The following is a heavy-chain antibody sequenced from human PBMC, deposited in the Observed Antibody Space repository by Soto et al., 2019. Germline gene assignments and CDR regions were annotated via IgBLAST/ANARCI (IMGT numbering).Heavy chain of an antibody. J-gene: IGHJ6*02. CDR3: AKRAFYGSGIQNYYGMYV. CDR2: ISGTGGGT. Sequence: PGGSLRLSCAASGFTFSNYAMTWVRQAPGKGLEWVSVISGTGGGTNNADSAKGRFTTSRDNSKNTLYLQMNSLRAEDTAVYYCAKRAFYGSGIQNYYGMYVWGQGTALTVSS. V-gene: IGHV3-23*01. CDR1: GFTFSNYA. D-gene: IGHD3-10*01.